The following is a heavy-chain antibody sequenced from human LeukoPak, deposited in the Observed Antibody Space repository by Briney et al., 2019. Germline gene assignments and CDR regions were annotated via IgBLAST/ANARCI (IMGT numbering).Heavy chain of an antibody. Sequence: SETLSLTCAVYGGSFSGYYWSWIRQPPGKGLEWIGEINHSGSTNYNPSLKSRVTISVDTSKNQFSLKLSSVTAADTAVYYCARRFSLGFWNYVYGSEGGAFDIWGQGTMVTVSS. V-gene: IGHV4-34*01. CDR2: INHSGST. CDR3: ARRFSLGFWNYVYGSEGGAFDI. J-gene: IGHJ3*02. D-gene: IGHD1-7*01. CDR1: GGSFSGYY.